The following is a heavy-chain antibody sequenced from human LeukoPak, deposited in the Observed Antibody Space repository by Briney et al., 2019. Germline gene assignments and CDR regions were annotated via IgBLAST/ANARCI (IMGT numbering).Heavy chain of an antibody. D-gene: IGHD2-21*01. CDR1: GYTFTSYY. CDR3: ARLVAPIDYYMDV. V-gene: IGHV1-46*01. J-gene: IGHJ6*03. CDR2: INPSGGST. Sequence: ASVKVSCKASGYTFTSYYTHWVRQAPGQGLEWMGIINPSGGSTSYAQKFQGRVTMTRDTSTSTVYMELSSLRSEDTAVYYCARLVAPIDYYMDVWGKGTTVTVSS.